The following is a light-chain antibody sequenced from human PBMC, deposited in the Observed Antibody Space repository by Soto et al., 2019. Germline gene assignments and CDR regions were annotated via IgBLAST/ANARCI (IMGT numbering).Light chain of an antibody. Sequence: DIQMTQSPSSLSASVGDRVTITCRASQGISNYLNWYQQKPGKAPKLLIFAASSLQSGVPSRFSGSGSGTEFTLTISSLQSEDFAVYYCQQYNNWPPWTFGQGTKVDI. CDR1: QGISNY. J-gene: IGKJ1*01. CDR2: AAS. V-gene: IGKV1-17*01. CDR3: QQYNNWPPWT.